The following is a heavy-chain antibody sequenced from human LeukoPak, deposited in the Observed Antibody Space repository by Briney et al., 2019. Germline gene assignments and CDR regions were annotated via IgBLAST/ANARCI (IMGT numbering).Heavy chain of an antibody. CDR2: IHHSGGT. CDR1: GYSISSGYY. Sequence: SETLSLTCTVSGYSISSGYYWGWIRQPPGKGLEWIGAIHHSGGTHYNPSLKSRVTISIDTSKNHFSLKLTSVTAADTAMYYCARQGYADFSSRPFDYWGQGTLVTVSS. D-gene: IGHD4-17*01. V-gene: IGHV4-38-2*02. CDR3: ARQGYADFSSRPFDY. J-gene: IGHJ4*02.